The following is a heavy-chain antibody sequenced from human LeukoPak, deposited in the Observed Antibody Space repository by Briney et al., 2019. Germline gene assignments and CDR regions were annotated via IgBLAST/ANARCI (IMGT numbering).Heavy chain of an antibody. Sequence: GGSLRLSCAGSGFSFSSYGMHWVRQAPGKGLEWMAFIRSDGSNKYYADSVKGLFTISRDNSKNTLYLQMNSLRAKDTAVYYCARILDSAWGELGYWGQGTLVTVSS. J-gene: IGHJ4*02. D-gene: IGHD6-19*01. V-gene: IGHV3-30*02. CDR2: IRSDGSNK. CDR1: GFSFSSYG. CDR3: ARILDSAWGELGY.